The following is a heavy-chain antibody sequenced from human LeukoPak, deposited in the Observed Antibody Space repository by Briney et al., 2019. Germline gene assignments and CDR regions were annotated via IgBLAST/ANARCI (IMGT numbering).Heavy chain of an antibody. Sequence: ASVKVSCKASGYTFTSYAIHWVRQAPGQRLEWMGWINAGNGNTKYSQKFQGRVTITRDTSASTAYMELSSLRSEDTAVYYCARLAGNWGRWFDPWGQGTLVTVSS. J-gene: IGHJ5*02. V-gene: IGHV1-3*01. CDR3: ARLAGNWGRWFDP. CDR1: GYTFTSYA. D-gene: IGHD7-27*01. CDR2: INAGNGNT.